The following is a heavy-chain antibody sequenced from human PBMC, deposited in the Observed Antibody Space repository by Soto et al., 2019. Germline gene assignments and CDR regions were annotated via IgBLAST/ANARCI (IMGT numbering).Heavy chain of an antibody. CDR1: GFTFSSYA. J-gene: IGHJ6*03. CDR3: AKDHYDILTGYFDYYYYMDV. CDR2: ISGSGGST. Sequence: PGGSLRLSCAASGFTFSSYAMSWVRQAPGKGLEWVSAISGSGGSTYYADSVKGRFTISRDNSKNTLYLQMNSLRAEDTAVYYCAKDHYDILTGYFDYYYYMDVWGKGTTVTVS. V-gene: IGHV3-23*01. D-gene: IGHD3-9*01.